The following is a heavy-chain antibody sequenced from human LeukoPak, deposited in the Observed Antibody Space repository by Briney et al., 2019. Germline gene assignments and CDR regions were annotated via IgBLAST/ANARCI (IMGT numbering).Heavy chain of an antibody. D-gene: IGHD2-2*01. Sequence: EASVKVSCKGSGYTFSSYAIHWVRQAPGQRLEWMGWINAGNGDTKYSQKFQGRVTITRDTSATTAYMELSSLRSEDTAVYYCARDVGYCSSTSCFYYYYYMDVWGKGTTVTVSS. CDR3: ARDVGYCSSTSCFYYYYYMDV. V-gene: IGHV1-3*01. J-gene: IGHJ6*03. CDR1: GYTFSSYA. CDR2: INAGNGDT.